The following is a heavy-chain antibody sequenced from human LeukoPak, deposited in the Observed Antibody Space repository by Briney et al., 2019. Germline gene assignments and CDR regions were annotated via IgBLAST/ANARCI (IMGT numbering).Heavy chain of an antibody. Sequence: GGSLRLSCAASGFTFSSYAMHWVRQAPGKGLEWVAVISYDGSNKYYADSVKGRFTISRDNSKNTLYLQMNSLRAEDTAVYYCARGNYYDSSGYADAFDIWGQGTMVTVSS. CDR2: ISYDGSNK. D-gene: IGHD3-22*01. CDR1: GFTFSSYA. CDR3: ARGNYYDSSGYADAFDI. V-gene: IGHV3-30-3*01. J-gene: IGHJ3*02.